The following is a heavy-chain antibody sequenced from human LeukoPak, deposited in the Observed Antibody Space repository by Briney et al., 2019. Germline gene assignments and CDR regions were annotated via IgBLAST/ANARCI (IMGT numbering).Heavy chain of an antibody. CDR2: INAGNGNT. V-gene: IGHV1-3*03. Sequence: VASVKVSCKASGYTFTSYAMHWVRQAPGQRLEWMGWINAGNGNTKYSQEFQGRVTITRDTSASTAYMELSSLRSEDMAVYYCARGVAYSSAQESYFDYWGQGTLVTVSS. J-gene: IGHJ4*02. D-gene: IGHD6-25*01. CDR3: ARGVAYSSAQESYFDY. CDR1: GYTFTSYA.